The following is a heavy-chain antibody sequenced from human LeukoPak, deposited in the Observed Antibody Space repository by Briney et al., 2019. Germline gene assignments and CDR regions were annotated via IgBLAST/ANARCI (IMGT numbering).Heavy chain of an antibody. D-gene: IGHD6-13*01. J-gene: IGHJ6*02. CDR1: GFTFSSYD. CDR3: ARSGDSSSWYSYYYGMDV. Sequence: GGSLRLSCAASGFTFSSYDMHWVRQATGKGLEWVSVIGTAGDTYYPGSVKGRFTISRENAKNSLYLQMNSLRAGDTAVYYCARSGDSSSWYSYYYGMDVWGQGTTVTVSS. V-gene: IGHV3-13*01. CDR2: IGTAGDT.